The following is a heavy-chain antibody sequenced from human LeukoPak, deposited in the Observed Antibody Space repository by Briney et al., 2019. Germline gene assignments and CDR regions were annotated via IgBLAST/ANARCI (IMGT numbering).Heavy chain of an antibody. CDR2: IHYTGST. Sequence: SETLSLTCTVSGVSISPFYWSWIRQPPGKGLEWLGHIHYTGSTNYNPSLKSRVTISLDTSKNHFSLKMTSVTTADTAVYYCARVGSSVMDYWGQGILVTVSS. J-gene: IGHJ4*02. CDR3: ARVGSSVMDY. CDR1: GVSISPFY. D-gene: IGHD2-8*01. V-gene: IGHV4-59*01.